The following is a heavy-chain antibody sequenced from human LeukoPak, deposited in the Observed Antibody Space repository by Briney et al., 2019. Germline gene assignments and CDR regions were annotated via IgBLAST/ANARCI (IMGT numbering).Heavy chain of an antibody. D-gene: IGHD3-3*01. Sequence: GGSLRLSCAASGFTFDDYAMHWVRQAPGKGLEWVAVISYDGSNKYYADSVKGRFTISRDNSKNTLYLQMNSLRAEDTAVYYCAKDGGYYDFWSGFQWWGQGTLVTVSS. CDR2: ISYDGSNK. CDR3: AKDGGYYDFWSGFQW. J-gene: IGHJ4*02. CDR1: GFTFDDYA. V-gene: IGHV3-30*18.